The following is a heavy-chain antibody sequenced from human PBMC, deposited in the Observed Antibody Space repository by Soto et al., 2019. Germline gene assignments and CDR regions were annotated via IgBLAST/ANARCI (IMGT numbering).Heavy chain of an antibody. CDR2: IYYSGST. V-gene: IGHV4-59*08. J-gene: IGHJ4*02. D-gene: IGHD3-10*01. CDR1: GGSISSNY. CDR3: ARHLYYYGSGSPLDY. Sequence: SETLSLTCPVSGGSISSNYWSWIRQPPGKGLEWIGYIYYSGSTNYNPSLKGRVTISVDTSKNQYSLKLTSVTAADTAVYYCARHLYYYGSGSPLDYWGQGTLVTVSS.